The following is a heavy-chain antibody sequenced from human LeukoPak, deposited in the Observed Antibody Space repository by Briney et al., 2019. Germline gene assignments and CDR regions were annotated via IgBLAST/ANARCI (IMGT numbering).Heavy chain of an antibody. V-gene: IGHV4-61*02. J-gene: IGHJ4*02. CDR2: IYTNGGA. Sequence: SETLSLTCTVSGGSVTSGNYYWHWIRQPAGKGLEWIGRIYTNGGASYNPSLKSRVTISIDASKNQFSLKLSSVTAADTAVYYCAREPPGYWGQGILVTVSS. CDR1: GGSVTSGNYY. CDR3: AREPPGY.